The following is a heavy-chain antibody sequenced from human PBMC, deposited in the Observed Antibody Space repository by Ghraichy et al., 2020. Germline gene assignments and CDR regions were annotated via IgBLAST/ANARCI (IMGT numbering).Heavy chain of an antibody. CDR2: INSDGSST. Sequence: GESLNISCAASGFTFSSYWMHWVRQAPGKGLVWVSRINSDGSSTSYADSVKGRFTISRDNAKNTLYLQMNGLRAEERAVYYCAKCEYDSLTGYYFDYWGPGTLVTVSS. V-gene: IGHV3-74*01. CDR1: GFTFSSYW. D-gene: IGHD3-9*01. CDR3: AKCEYDSLTGYYFDY. J-gene: IGHJ4*02.